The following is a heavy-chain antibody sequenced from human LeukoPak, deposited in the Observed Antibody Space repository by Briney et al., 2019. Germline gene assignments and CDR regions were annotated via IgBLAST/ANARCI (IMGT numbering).Heavy chain of an antibody. CDR3: AKGGGYEAQYYYYYLDV. J-gene: IGHJ6*03. V-gene: IGHV3-30*02. D-gene: IGHD5-12*01. CDR2: IRYDGSNK. Sequence: GGSLRLSCAASGFTFISYGMQWVREAPGKGLEWVAFIRYDGSNKYYADSVKGRFTISRDNSKNTLYLQMKSLRAEDTAVYYCAKGGGYEAQYYYYYLDVWGKGTTVTISS. CDR1: GFTFISYG.